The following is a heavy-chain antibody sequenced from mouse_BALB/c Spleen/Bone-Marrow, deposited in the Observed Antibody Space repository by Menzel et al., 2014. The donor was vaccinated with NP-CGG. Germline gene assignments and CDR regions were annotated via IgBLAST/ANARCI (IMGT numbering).Heavy chain of an antibody. CDR2: INPSSGYT. D-gene: IGHD2-4*01. J-gene: IGHJ3*01. CDR3: ARSYYDYDRAWFAY. V-gene: IGHV1-4*01. CDR1: GYTFTSCT. Sequence: VQLQQSGAELARPGASVKMSCKASGYTFTSCTMHWVKQRPGQGLEWIGYINPSSGYTNYNQKFKDKATLTADKSSSTAYMQLSSLTSEDSVVYYCARSYYDYDRAWFAYWGQGTLVTVSA.